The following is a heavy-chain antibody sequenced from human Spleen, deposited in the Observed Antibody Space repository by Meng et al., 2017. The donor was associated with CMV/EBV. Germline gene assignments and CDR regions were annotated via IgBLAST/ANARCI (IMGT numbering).Heavy chain of an antibody. CDR2: IKSDGSKT. D-gene: IGHD2-2*01. Sequence: GESLKISCAASGFTFNKYWMTWVRQIPDKGLVWVSRIKSDGSKTEYADSVRGRFTISRDNAKNTLYLEMNTLRVEDTAVYYCTRDAGTSTSMDYWGQGTLVTVSS. V-gene: IGHV3-74*03. J-gene: IGHJ4*02. CDR3: TRDAGTSTSMDY. CDR1: GFTFNKYW.